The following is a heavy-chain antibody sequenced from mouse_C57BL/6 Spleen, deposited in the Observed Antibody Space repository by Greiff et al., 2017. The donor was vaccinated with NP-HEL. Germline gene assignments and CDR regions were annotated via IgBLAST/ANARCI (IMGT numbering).Heavy chain of an antibody. D-gene: IGHD1-1*01. CDR1: GYTFTSYW. Sequence: VQLQQPGAELVRPGSSVKLSCKASGYTFTSYWMDWVKQRPGQGLEWIGNIYPSDSETHYNQKFKDKATLTVDKSSSTAYMQLGSLTSEDSAVYYCARCGLDYYGSSYGYYFDYWGQGTTLTVSS. CDR3: ARCGLDYYGSSYGYYFDY. V-gene: IGHV1-61*01. CDR2: IYPSDSET. J-gene: IGHJ2*01.